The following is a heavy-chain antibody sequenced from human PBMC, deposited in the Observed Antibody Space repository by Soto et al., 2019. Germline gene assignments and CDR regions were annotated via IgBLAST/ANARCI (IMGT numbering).Heavy chain of an antibody. D-gene: IGHD2-2*02. CDR1: GGTISIGPYS. Sequence: SETLSLTCAVSGGTISIGPYSLSWLRQAPGKGLEWIGYIYHSGITHYNPSLKSRVTISLDRSKNQLSLRLSPVTAADTDVYYCARGCSSTSCDTGFDPWGQGTQITVSS. J-gene: IGHJ5*02. CDR3: ARGCSSTSCDTGFDP. V-gene: IGHV4-30-2*01. CDR2: IYHSGIT.